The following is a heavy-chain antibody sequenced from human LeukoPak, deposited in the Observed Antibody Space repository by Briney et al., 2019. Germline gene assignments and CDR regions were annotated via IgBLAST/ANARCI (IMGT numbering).Heavy chain of an antibody. Sequence: GGSLRLSCAASGFTFINYEMNWARQAPGKGLEWVSYISGSGGTILYADSVKGRFTISRDNAKNSVDLQMSSLRAEDTAVYYCTRWARSGTFFDFWGQGPLVTVSS. CDR3: TRWARSGTFFDF. V-gene: IGHV3-48*03. CDR2: ISGSGGTI. J-gene: IGHJ4*02. D-gene: IGHD1-7*01. CDR1: GFTFINYE.